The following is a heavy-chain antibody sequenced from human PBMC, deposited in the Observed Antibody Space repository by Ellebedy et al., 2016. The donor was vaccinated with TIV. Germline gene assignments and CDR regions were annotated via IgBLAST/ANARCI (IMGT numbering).Heavy chain of an antibody. CDR3: ARDQWLGRTYYFDY. V-gene: IGHV3-9*01. CDR1: GFTFDDYA. CDR2: ISWNSGSI. J-gene: IGHJ4*02. D-gene: IGHD2-8*01. Sequence: GGSLRLSCAASGFTFDDYAMHWVRQAPGKGLEWVSGISWNSGSIGYADSVKGRFSISRDNTKNSLYLQMNSLTAEDTAVYYCARDQWLGRTYYFDYWGQGTLVTVSS.